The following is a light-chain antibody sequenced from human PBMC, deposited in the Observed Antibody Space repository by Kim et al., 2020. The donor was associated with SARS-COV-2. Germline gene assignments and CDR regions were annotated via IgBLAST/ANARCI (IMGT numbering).Light chain of an antibody. J-gene: IGLJ2*01. CDR2: QDN. V-gene: IGLV3-1*01. CDR1: KLGDTY. CDR3: QAWDSSTGV. Sequence: VSPGQTASITCSGDKLGDTYACWYQQKPGQSPLLVIYQDNKRPSGIPERFSGSNSGNTATLTISGTQAMDEADYYCQAWDSSTGVFGGGTKLTVL.